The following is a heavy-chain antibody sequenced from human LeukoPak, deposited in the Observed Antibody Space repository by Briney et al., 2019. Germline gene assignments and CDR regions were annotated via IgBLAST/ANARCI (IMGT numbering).Heavy chain of an antibody. D-gene: IGHD3-10*01. Sequence: PGGSLRLSCEAPGFSFSSYWMNWVRQAPGKGLEWVANIKQDGSEKFYVDSVKGRFTISRDNAKNSLSLQMNSLRVEDTAVYYCATPNYYASGKYFGYWGQGTLVTVSS. CDR1: GFSFSSYW. CDR2: IKQDGSEK. CDR3: ATPNYYASGKYFGY. J-gene: IGHJ4*02. V-gene: IGHV3-7*03.